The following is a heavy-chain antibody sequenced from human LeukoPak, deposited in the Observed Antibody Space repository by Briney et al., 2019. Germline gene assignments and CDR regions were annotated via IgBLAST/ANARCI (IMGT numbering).Heavy chain of an antibody. D-gene: IGHD1-26*01. J-gene: IGHJ4*02. CDR2: INHSGST. Sequence: SETLSLTCAVYGGSFSGYYWSWIRQPPGKGLEWIGEINHSGSTNYNPSLKSRVTISVDTSKNQFSLKLSSVTAADTAVYYCARRGWHYFDYWGQGTLVTVSS. CDR3: ARRGWHYFDY. CDR1: GGSFSGYY. V-gene: IGHV4-34*01.